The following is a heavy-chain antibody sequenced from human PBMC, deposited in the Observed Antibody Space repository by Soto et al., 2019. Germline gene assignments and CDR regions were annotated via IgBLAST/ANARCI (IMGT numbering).Heavy chain of an antibody. CDR3: AKVKGKFYADDAFDV. D-gene: IGHD4-17*01. CDR1: GFTFSSYG. J-gene: IGHJ3*01. CDR2: ILYDGSNQ. V-gene: IGHV3-30*18. Sequence: QVHLVESGGGVVQPGTSLRLSCAASGFTFSSYGVHWVRQAPGKGLEWVSLILYDGSNQYYVDSVKGRFTNSRDNSKKTLSRQMNRLRTEDTAVYYCAKVKGKFYADDAFDVWGQGTMVTVSS.